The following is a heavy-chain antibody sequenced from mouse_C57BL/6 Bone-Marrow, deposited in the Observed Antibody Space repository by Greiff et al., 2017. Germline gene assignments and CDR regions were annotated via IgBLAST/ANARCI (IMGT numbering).Heavy chain of an antibody. CDR2: ISYSGST. D-gene: IGHD1-1*02. Sequence: EVQLQQSGPGLAKPSQTLSLTCSVTGYSITSDYWNWIRKFPGNKLEYMGYISYSGSTYYHPSLKSRISITRDTSKNQYYLQSNSVTTEDTATYYCARRKNYVYWYFDVWGTGTTVTVSS. J-gene: IGHJ1*03. CDR1: GYSITSDY. V-gene: IGHV3-8*01. CDR3: ARRKNYVYWYFDV.